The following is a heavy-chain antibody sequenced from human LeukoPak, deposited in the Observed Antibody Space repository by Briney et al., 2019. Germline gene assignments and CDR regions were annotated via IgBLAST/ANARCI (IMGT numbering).Heavy chain of an antibody. V-gene: IGHV4-59*12. CDR3: ARAGLLWFGEQKLDY. CDR2: IYYSGST. CDR1: GGSISSYY. J-gene: IGHJ4*02. Sequence: SETLSLTCTVSGGSISSYYWSWIRQPPGKGLEWIGYIYYSGSTNYNPSLKSRVTISVDTSKNQFSLKLSSVTAADTAVYYCARAGLLWFGEQKLDYWGQGTLVTVSS. D-gene: IGHD3-10*01.